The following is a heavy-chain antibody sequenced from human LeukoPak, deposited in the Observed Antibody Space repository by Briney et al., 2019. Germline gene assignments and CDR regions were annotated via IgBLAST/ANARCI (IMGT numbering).Heavy chain of an antibody. CDR1: GFTFSSYS. V-gene: IGHV3-48*04. Sequence: PGGSLRLSCAASGFTFSSYSMNWVRQAPGKGLEWVSYISSSSSTIYYADSVKGRFTISRDNAKNSLYLQMNSLRAEDTAVYYCARFGTSGSYNYWGQGTMVTVSS. CDR2: ISSSSSTI. D-gene: IGHD1-26*01. CDR3: ARFGTSGSYNY. J-gene: IGHJ4*02.